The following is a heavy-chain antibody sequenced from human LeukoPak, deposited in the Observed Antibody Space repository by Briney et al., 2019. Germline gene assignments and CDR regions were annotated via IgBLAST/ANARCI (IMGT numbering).Heavy chain of an antibody. V-gene: IGHV4-61*01. CDR3: ARVLRAASWRSYDY. CDR1: GGSVSNSLYY. D-gene: IGHD5-18*01. CDR2: IYYNGDT. J-gene: IGHJ4*02. Sequence: SETLSLTCTVSGGSVSNSLYYWSWIRQPPGKGLEWIGYIYYNGDTNYNPSLKSRVIISIDTSSNQFSLRLNSMTAADTAVYYCARVLRAASWRSYDYWGQAFLVTVSS.